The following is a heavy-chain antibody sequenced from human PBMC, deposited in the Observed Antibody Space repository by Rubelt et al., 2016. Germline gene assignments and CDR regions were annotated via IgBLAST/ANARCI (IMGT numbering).Heavy chain of an antibody. CDR1: GYTFTGYY. CDR3: ARDLYKGPRWLVAY. J-gene: IGHJ4*02. V-gene: IGHV1-2*02. Sequence: QVQLVQSGAEVKKPGASVKVSCKASGYTFTGYYMHWVRQAPGQGLEWMGWINPNRGGTNYAQQLQGRVTMTRDTSISTAYIELSRRRSDDTAVYYCARDLYKGPRWLVAYWGQGTLVTVSS. CDR2: INPNRGGT. D-gene: IGHD6-19*01.